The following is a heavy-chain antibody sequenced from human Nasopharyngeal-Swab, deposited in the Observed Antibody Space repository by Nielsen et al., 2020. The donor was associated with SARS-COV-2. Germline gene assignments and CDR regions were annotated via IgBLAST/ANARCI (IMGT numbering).Heavy chain of an antibody. V-gene: IGHV3-7*01. D-gene: IGHD2-2*01. Sequence: GGSLRLSCAASGFTFSSYWMSWVRQASGKGLEWLAHIKQSGSEQYYVDSVKGRFTISRDNAKNSLFLQMNSLRAEDTAVYYCARYCSTTSCPRGFDYWGQGTLVTVSS. J-gene: IGHJ4*02. CDR3: ARYCSTTSCPRGFDY. CDR2: IKQSGSEQ. CDR1: GFTFSSYW.